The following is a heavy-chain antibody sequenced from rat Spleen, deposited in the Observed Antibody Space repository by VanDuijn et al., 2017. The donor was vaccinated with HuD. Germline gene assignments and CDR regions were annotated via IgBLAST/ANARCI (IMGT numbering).Heavy chain of an antibody. J-gene: IGHJ2*01. D-gene: IGHD1-4*01. CDR3: SPLPGRNLAY. CDR2: ISYDGSST. CDR1: GFTFSNYG. Sequence: EVQLVESGGGLVQPGRSLKLSCAASGFTFSNYGMAWVRQAPTKGLEWVATISYDGSSTYYLDSVKGRFTISRNNAKTTLYLQMSSLRSEDTATYYCSPLPGRNLAYWGQGVVVTVSS. V-gene: IGHV5-29*01.